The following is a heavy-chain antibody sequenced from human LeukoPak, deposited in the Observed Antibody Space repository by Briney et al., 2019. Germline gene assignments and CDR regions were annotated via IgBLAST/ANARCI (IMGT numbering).Heavy chain of an antibody. D-gene: IGHD3-22*01. CDR3: ARRRYYDSSGYTFDY. J-gene: IGHJ4*02. CDR2: IKQDGSEK. V-gene: IGHV3-7*01. Sequence: GGSLRLSCAASGFTFSSYWMSWVRQAPGKGLEWVANIKQDGSEKYYVDSVKGRFTISRDNAKNSLYLQMNSLRAEDTAVYYCARRRYYDSSGYTFDYWGQGTLVTVSS. CDR1: GFTFSSYW.